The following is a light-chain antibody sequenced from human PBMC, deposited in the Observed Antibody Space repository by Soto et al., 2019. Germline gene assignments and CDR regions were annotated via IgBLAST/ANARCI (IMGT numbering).Light chain of an antibody. CDR2: LNSDGSH. J-gene: IGLJ1*01. Sequence: QLVLTQSPSASASLGASVKLTCTLSSGHSSYAIAWHQQQPEKGPRYLMKLNSDGSHSKGDGIPDRFSGSSSGAERYLTISSLQSEDEADYYCQTWGTGIPLGTGTKVTVL. CDR1: SGHSSYA. CDR3: QTWGTGIP. V-gene: IGLV4-69*01.